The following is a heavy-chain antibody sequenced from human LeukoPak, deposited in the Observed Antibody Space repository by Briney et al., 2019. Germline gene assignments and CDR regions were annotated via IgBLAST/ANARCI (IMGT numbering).Heavy chain of an antibody. J-gene: IGHJ3*02. V-gene: IGHV3-33*01. CDR2: IWYDGSNK. Sequence: GGSLRLSCAASGFTFSSYGMHWVRQAPGKGLEWVAVIWYDGSNKYYADSVKGRFTISRDNSKNTLYLQMNSLRAEDTAVYYCARGPVYYGSGISHGFDIWGQGTMVTVSS. CDR1: GFTFSSYG. CDR3: ARGPVYYGSGISHGFDI. D-gene: IGHD3-10*01.